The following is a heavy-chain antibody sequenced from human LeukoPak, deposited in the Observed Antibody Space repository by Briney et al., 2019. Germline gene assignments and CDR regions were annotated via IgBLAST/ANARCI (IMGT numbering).Heavy chain of an antibody. D-gene: IGHD5-18*01. J-gene: IGHJ6*02. CDR1: GGFISTYY. CDR3: ARDRYSYGF. CDR2: ISYSGST. Sequence: PSETLSLTCTVSGGFISTYYWSWIRQPPGKGLEWIGFISYSGSTYHNPSLKSRVTMSVDTSKNQFSLNLRSVTAADTAVYYCARDRYSYGFWGQGTTVTVSS. V-gene: IGHV4-59*01.